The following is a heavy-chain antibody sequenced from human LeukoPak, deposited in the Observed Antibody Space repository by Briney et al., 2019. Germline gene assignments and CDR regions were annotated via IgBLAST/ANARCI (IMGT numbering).Heavy chain of an antibody. CDR3: ARHGSSYSFDC. J-gene: IGHJ4*02. V-gene: IGHV4-59*08. D-gene: IGHD6-13*01. CDR1: GGSISGYY. CDR2: ITYSGST. Sequence: SETLSLTCTVSGGSISGYYWSWIRQPPGKGLEWIDYITYSGSTNYNPSLKSRVTMSVDTYKNQFSLRLSSVTAADTAVYYCARHGSSYSFDCWGQGTLVTVSS.